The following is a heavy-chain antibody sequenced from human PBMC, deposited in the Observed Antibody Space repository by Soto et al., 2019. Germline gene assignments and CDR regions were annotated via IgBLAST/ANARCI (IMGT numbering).Heavy chain of an antibody. CDR3: ARTALYCSSTSCYHYYYYGMDV. J-gene: IGHJ6*02. CDR1: GGSFSGYY. CDR2: INHSGST. V-gene: IGHV4-34*01. D-gene: IGHD2-2*01. Sequence: SETLSLTCAVYGGSFSGYYWSWIRQPPGKGLEWIGEINHSGSTNYNPSLKSRVTISVDTSKNQFSLKLSSVTAADTAVYYCARTALYCSSTSCYHYYYYGMDVWGQGTTVTVSS.